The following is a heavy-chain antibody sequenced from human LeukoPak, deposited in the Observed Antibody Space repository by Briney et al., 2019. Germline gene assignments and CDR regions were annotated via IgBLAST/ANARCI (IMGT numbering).Heavy chain of an antibody. Sequence: GGSLRLSCEVSGFTFSSYSMNWVRQAPGKGLEWVSSISSSSSYIYYADSVKGRFTISRDNAKNSLYLQMNSLRAEDTAVYYCAREPATGSVDWGQGTLVTVSS. CDR1: GFTFSSYS. J-gene: IGHJ4*02. V-gene: IGHV3-21*01. CDR2: ISSSSSYI. CDR3: AREPATGSVD. D-gene: IGHD6-25*01.